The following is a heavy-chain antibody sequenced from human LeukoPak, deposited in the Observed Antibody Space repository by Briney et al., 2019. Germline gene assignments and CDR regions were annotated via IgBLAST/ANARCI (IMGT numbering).Heavy chain of an antibody. D-gene: IGHD3-9*01. CDR1: GFTFSSYA. CDR3: ARVRDILTGYPPDY. J-gene: IGHJ4*02. Sequence: PGGSLRLSCAASGFTFSSYAMHWVRQAPGKGLEWVAFIWYDGSSKYYADSVKGRFTISRDNAKNSLYLQMNSLRAEDTAVYYCARVRDILTGYPPDYWGQGTLVTVSS. CDR2: IWYDGSSK. V-gene: IGHV3-33*08.